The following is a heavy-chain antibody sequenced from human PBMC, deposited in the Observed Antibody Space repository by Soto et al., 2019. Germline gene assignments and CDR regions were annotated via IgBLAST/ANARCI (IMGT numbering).Heavy chain of an antibody. CDR3: ANVGSSGPEGWFDP. Sequence: QVQLVQSGAEVKKPGSSVKVSCKASGGTFSSYAISWVRQAPGQGLEWMGGIIPIFGTANYAQKFQGRVTITADESTSTAYMELSGLRSEDTAVYYCANVGSSGPEGWFDPWGQGTLVTVSS. J-gene: IGHJ5*02. CDR1: GGTFSSYA. D-gene: IGHD6-19*01. V-gene: IGHV1-69*12. CDR2: IIPIFGTA.